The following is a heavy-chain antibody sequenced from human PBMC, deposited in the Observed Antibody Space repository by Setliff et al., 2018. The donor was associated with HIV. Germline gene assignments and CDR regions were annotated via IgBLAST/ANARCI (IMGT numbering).Heavy chain of an antibody. D-gene: IGHD3-22*01. CDR3: AREGSSGYTGWFDS. CDR2: INWNGGST. Sequence: GESLKISCAVSGFNVDDYGMNWVRQAPGKGLEWVSGINWNGGSTGYTDSVKGRFTISRDNVKNSLYLQMNNLRVEDTAVYYCAREGSSGYTGWFDSWGQGTLVTVSS. CDR1: GFNVDDYG. J-gene: IGHJ5*01. V-gene: IGHV3-20*04.